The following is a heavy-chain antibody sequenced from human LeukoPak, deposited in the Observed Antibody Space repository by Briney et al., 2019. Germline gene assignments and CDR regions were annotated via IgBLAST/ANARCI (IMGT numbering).Heavy chain of an antibody. CDR3: ARDRGGYTRFES. J-gene: IGHJ4*02. CDR2: IYYSGGT. D-gene: IGHD5-12*01. CDR1: GGSISSDGYY. V-gene: IGHV4-31*03. Sequence: SQTLSLTCTVSGGSISSDGYYWNWIRQHPGKGLEWIGYIYYSGGTYHNPSLESRVTISVDTSKNQFSLKLSSVTAADTAVYYCARDRGGYTRFESWGQGTLVTVSS.